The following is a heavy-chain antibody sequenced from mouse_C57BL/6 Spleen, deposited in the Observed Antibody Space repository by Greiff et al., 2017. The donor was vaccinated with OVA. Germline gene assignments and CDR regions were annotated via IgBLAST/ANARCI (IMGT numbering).Heavy chain of an antibody. Sequence: ESGGGLVKPGGSLKLSCAASGFTFSSYTMSWVRQTPEKRLEWVATISGGGGNTYYPDSVKGRFTISRDNAKNTLYLQMSSLRSEDTALYYCARQQYGSSYGAMDYWGQGTSVTVSS. CDR1: GFTFSSYT. CDR3: ARQQYGSSYGAMDY. J-gene: IGHJ4*01. V-gene: IGHV5-9*01. D-gene: IGHD1-1*01. CDR2: ISGGGGNT.